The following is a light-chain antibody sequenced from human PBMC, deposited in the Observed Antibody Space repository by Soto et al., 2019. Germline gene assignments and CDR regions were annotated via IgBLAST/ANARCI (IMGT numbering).Light chain of an antibody. Sequence: DIQMTQSPSTLSSSVGDRVTIDCRASHNINNLLAWYQQKPGEAPKLLIFRASNLYSGVPPRFSGSGSGTQFILTINGEQPDDFATYYCQQCNNYEWTFGQATKVEVK. V-gene: IGKV1-5*03. CDR3: QQCNNYEWT. CDR1: HNINNL. CDR2: RAS. J-gene: IGKJ1*01.